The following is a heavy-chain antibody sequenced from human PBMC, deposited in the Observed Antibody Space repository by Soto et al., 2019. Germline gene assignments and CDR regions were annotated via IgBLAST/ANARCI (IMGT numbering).Heavy chain of an antibody. CDR1: GVSISKSSYY. CDR3: ARLVIVPAAMSDYYMDV. V-gene: IGHV4-39*01. J-gene: IGHJ6*03. CDR2: IHTSGST. Sequence: QLQMEESGPGLVKPSETLSLSCTVSGVSISKSSYYWGWIRQPPGRGLEWIGSIHTSGSTSYNPSIENRITMSVDTSKNQFALRLNSVTAADTAVYYCARLVIVPAAMSDYYMDVWGKGATVTVSS. D-gene: IGHD2-2*01.